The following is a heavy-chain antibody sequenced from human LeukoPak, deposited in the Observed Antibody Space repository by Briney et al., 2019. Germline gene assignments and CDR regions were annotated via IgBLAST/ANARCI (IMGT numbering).Heavy chain of an antibody. CDR2: FYYSGGT. CDR3: ARHDVRFGAVAHFDY. D-gene: IGHD3-3*01. V-gene: IGHV4-59*08. J-gene: IGHJ4*02. Sequence: SETLSLTCTVSSGYISSYYWSWIRQPPGKGLEWIGYFYYSGGTNSNPSLKSRVTISVDTSKNQFSLKLSSVTAADTAVYYCARHDVRFGAVAHFDYWGQGTLVTVSS. CDR1: SGYISSYY.